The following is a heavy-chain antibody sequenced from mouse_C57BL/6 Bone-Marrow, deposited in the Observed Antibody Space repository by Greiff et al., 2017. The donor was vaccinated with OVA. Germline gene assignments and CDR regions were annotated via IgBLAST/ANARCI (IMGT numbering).Heavy chain of an antibody. J-gene: IGHJ3*01. CDR1: GYTFTDYN. CDR2: INPNNGGT. Sequence: VQLQQSGPELVKPGASVKIPCKASGYTFTDYNMDWVKQSHGKSLEWIGDINPNNGGTIYNQKFKGKATLTVDKSSSTAYMELRSLTSEDTAVYYCARWLRLRPFTFAYWGQGTLVTVSA. V-gene: IGHV1-18*01. CDR3: ARWLRLRPFTFAY. D-gene: IGHD3-2*02.